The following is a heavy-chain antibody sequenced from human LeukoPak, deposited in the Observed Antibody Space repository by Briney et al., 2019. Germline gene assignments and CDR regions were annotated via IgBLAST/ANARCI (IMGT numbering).Heavy chain of an antibody. J-gene: IGHJ6*03. V-gene: IGHV4-59*01. Sequence: SETLSLTCTVSGGSISSYYWSWLRQPPGKGLEWIGYIYYSGSTNYNPSLKSRVTISVDTSKNQFSLKLSSVTAADTAVYYCARGVLLDYYYMDVWGKGTTVTISS. D-gene: IGHD1-26*01. CDR3: ARGVLLDYYYMDV. CDR1: GGSISSYY. CDR2: IYYSGST.